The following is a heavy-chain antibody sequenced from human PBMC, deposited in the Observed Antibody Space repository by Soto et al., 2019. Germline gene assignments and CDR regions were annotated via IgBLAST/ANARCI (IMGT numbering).Heavy chain of an antibody. D-gene: IGHD2-15*01. CDR3: VRTSLVVAAATREDY. J-gene: IGHJ4*02. V-gene: IGHV3-74*01. CDR2: INSDGSST. Sequence: EVQLVESGGGLVQPGGSLRLSCAASGFTFSSYWMHWVRQAPGKGLVWVSRINSDGSSTSYAGSVKGRFTISRDNAKNTLYLQMNSLRDEDTAVYYCVRTSLVVAAATREDYWGQGTLVTVSS. CDR1: GFTFSSYW.